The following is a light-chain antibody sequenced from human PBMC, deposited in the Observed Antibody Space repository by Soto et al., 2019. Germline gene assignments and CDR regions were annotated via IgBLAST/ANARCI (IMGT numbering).Light chain of an antibody. Sequence: EIVLTQSPGTLSFSPGERATLSCRASQSVSSSYFAWYQQQPGQAPRLLLYGASSRATGIPDRFSGSGSGPDFTLTISRLEPEDFAVYYCQQYGSSPWTFGQGTKVEIK. CDR2: GAS. J-gene: IGKJ1*01. V-gene: IGKV3-20*01. CDR1: QSVSSSY. CDR3: QQYGSSPWT.